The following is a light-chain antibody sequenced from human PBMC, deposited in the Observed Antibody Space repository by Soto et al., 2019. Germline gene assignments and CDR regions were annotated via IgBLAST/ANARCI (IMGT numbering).Light chain of an antibody. CDR2: DVS. V-gene: IGLV2-14*01. J-gene: IGLJ1*01. Sequence: QSALTQPASVSGSPGQSITISCTGTRSDVGGYNFVYWYQQHPGKAPKLIIYDVSNRPSGVSNRFSGSKSDNTASLTISGLQAEDEADYYCSSYTSNNTPYVFGTGTKVTVL. CDR1: RSDVGGYNF. CDR3: SSYTSNNTPYV.